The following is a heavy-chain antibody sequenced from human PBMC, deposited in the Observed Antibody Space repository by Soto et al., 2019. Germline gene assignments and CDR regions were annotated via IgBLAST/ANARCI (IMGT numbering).Heavy chain of an antibody. Sequence: SVKVSCKASGGTFSSYAISWVRQAPGQGLEWMGGIIPIFGTANYAQKFQGRVTITADKSTSTAYMELSSLRSEDTAVYYCARALVYDFWSGYYPYYYGMDVWGQGTTVTVSS. J-gene: IGHJ6*02. D-gene: IGHD3-3*01. CDR3: ARALVYDFWSGYYPYYYGMDV. V-gene: IGHV1-69*06. CDR1: GGTFSSYA. CDR2: IIPIFGTA.